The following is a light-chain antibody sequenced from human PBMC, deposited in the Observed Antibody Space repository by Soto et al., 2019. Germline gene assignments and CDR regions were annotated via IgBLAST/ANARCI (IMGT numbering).Light chain of an antibody. J-gene: IGLJ1*01. CDR2: EVS. Sequence: QSALTQPASVSGSPGQSITISCTGTSSDVGGYHYVSWYQLHPGKAPKLMIYEVSNRPSGVSNRFSGSKSGNTASLTISGLQAEDEADYFCSSYGSTSTRYVFGTGTKLTVL. CDR3: SSYGSTSTRYV. CDR1: SSDVGGYHY. V-gene: IGLV2-14*01.